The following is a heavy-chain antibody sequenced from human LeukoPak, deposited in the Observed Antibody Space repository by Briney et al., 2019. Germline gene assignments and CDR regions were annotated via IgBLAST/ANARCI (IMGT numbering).Heavy chain of an antibody. CDR3: ARGSSNVAARNNWFDP. CDR2: ISGSSSYI. D-gene: IGHD6-6*01. CDR1: GFTFSSYA. V-gene: IGHV3-21*01. J-gene: IGHJ5*02. Sequence: GGSLRLSCAASGFTFSSYAMSWVRQAPGKGLEWVSSISGSSSYIYYADSMKGRFTISRDNGKKSPYLQMNSLRAEDTAVYFCARGSSNVAARNNWFDPWGQGTLVTVSS.